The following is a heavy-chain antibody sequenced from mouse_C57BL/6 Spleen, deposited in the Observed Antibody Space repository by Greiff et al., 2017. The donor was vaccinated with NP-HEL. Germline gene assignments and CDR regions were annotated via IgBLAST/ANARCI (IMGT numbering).Heavy chain of an antibody. CDR2: IDPSDSYT. D-gene: IGHD3-3*01. CDR3: APALGQGFDY. CDR1: GYTFTSYW. Sequence: VQLQQPGAELVMPGASVKLSCKASGYTFTSYWMHWVKQRPGQGLEWIGEIDPSDSYTNYNQKFKGKSTLTVDKSSSTAYMQLSSLTSEDSAVYYCAPALGQGFDYWGQGTTLTVSS. V-gene: IGHV1-69*01. J-gene: IGHJ2*01.